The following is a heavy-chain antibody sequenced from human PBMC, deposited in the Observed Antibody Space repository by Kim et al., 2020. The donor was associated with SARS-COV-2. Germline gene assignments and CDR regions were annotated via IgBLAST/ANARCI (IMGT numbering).Heavy chain of an antibody. CDR3: ARDFDNIVTTETYYDYYGMDG. Sequence: GGSLRLSCAASGFTFSSYSMNWVRQAPGKGLEWVSYISSSSSTIYYADSVKGRFTISRDNAKNSLYLQMNSLRDEDTAVYYCARDFDNIVTTETYYDYYGMDGWGQGDTVTVSS. V-gene: IGHV3-48*02. CDR2: ISSSSSTI. D-gene: IGHD5-12*01. J-gene: IGHJ6*02. CDR1: GFTFSSYS.